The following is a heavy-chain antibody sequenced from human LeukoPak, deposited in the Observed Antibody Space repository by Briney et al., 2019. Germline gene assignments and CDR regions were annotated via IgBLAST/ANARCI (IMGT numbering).Heavy chain of an antibody. CDR1: RFTFSNYA. J-gene: IGHJ6*02. Sequence: PGGSLRLSRAVSRFTFSNYAMSWVRQAPARGLEWVAGITSTGGSTYYADSVKGRFTISRDNSKNTLYLQMKSLRAEDTAIYYCARDWVSLYHYGMDVWGQGTTVTVSS. V-gene: IGHV3-23*01. CDR3: ARDWVSLYHYGMDV. CDR2: ITSTGGST. D-gene: IGHD3-16*01.